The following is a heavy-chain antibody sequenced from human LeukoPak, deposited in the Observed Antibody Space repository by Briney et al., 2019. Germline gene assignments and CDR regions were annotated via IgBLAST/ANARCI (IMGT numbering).Heavy chain of an antibody. V-gene: IGHV4-4*07. CDR1: DGSISNCY. J-gene: IGHJ4*02. Sequence: SDPLTPTWTVADGSISNCYGSGIQQPAGKVLERVGSIYASASTKYTPSLNSRVTISVDTSKNQFSLKMSSVSASDTAMYSCAQGGICDYDSSGLDYRGQGTLVTVSS. CDR3: AQGGICDYDSSGLDY. CDR2: IYASAST. D-gene: IGHD3-22*01.